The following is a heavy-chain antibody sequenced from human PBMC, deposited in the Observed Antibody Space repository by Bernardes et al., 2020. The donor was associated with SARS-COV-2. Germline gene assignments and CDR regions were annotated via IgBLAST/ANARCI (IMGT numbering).Heavy chain of an antibody. Sequence: SEPLSLTCTVSGGSISSSSYYWGWLRQPPGKGLEWIGSIYYSGSTYYNPSLKSRVTISVDTSKNQFSLKLSSVTAADTAVYYCAGRSRDGYNYYSYYFDYWGQGTLVTVSS. V-gene: IGHV4-39*01. CDR1: GGSISSSSYY. CDR2: IYYSGST. CDR3: AGRSRDGYNYYSYYFDY. D-gene: IGHD5-12*01. J-gene: IGHJ4*02.